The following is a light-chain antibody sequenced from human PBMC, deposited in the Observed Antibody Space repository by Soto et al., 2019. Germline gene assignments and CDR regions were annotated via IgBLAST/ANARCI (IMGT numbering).Light chain of an antibody. Sequence: SQSASKVSGCIGETVNIVCRASQSISSWLAWYQQKPGKAPKLLIYKASSLESGVPSRFSVSGSETECTLTISSLQPDEFATYFCQQYSSYWAFAQRTKVDI. J-gene: IGKJ1*01. CDR1: QSISSW. CDR3: QQYSSYWA. CDR2: KAS. V-gene: IGKV1-5*03.